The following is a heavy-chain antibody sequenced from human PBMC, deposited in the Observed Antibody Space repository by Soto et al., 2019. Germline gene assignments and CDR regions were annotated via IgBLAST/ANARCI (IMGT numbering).Heavy chain of an antibody. D-gene: IGHD3-10*01. J-gene: IGHJ5*02. CDR1: GFTFSSDA. CDR2: ISGGGIST. V-gene: IGHV3-23*01. CDR3: AKYAITMVRGVNNLFDP. Sequence: EVQLLESGGGLVQPGGSLTLSCAASGFTFSSDAMSWVRQAPGKGLEWVSAISGGGISTYYADSVRGRFTISRDNSRNTLYIQMNRLRAEYTAVYYCAKYAITMVRGVNNLFDPWGQGTLVTVSS.